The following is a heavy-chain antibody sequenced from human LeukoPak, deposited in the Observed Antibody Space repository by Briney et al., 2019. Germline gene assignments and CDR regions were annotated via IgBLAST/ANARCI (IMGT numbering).Heavy chain of an antibody. Sequence: GGSLRLSCAASGFTFTNYGMHWVRQATGKGLEWVSFIWSDGNNRFYAESVKGRFTISRDNSRNMLYLQMDTLRAEDTALYYCAKDPGASVSGFHMDVWGKGTTVIVSS. V-gene: IGHV3-30*02. CDR2: IWSDGNNR. D-gene: IGHD2-8*02. J-gene: IGHJ6*03. CDR1: GFTFTNYG. CDR3: AKDPGASVSGFHMDV.